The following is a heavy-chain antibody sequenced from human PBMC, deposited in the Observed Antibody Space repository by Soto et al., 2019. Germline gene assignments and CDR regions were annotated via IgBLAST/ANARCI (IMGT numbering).Heavy chain of an antibody. Sequence: QLQLQESGPGLVKPSETLSLTCTVSGGSIRSSSYFWGWIRQFRGQGLEWIGNIYYGENTYYNPALQSGVTISIDTSRNQFALKLTPVPAADTAAYFCANKKDKIYRSMDVWVKGATVTVSS. CDR2: IYYGENT. CDR1: GGSIRSSSYF. V-gene: IGHV4-39*01. CDR3: ANKKDKIYRSMDV. D-gene: IGHD2-15*01. J-gene: IGHJ6*03.